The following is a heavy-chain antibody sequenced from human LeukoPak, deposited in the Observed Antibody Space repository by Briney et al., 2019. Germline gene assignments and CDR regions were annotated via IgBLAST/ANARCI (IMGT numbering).Heavy chain of an antibody. CDR2: INPNGGGT. V-gene: IGHV1-2*02. J-gene: IGHJ4*02. Sequence: ASVKVSCKASGSTFTGYYMHWVRQAPGQGLEWMGWINPNGGGTNYAQKFQGRVTLTRDTSISTAYMEVSRLESDDTAVYYCARENNSGWYRKAAFDYWGQGTLVTVAS. CDR1: GSTFTGYY. D-gene: IGHD6-19*01. CDR3: ARENNSGWYRKAAFDY.